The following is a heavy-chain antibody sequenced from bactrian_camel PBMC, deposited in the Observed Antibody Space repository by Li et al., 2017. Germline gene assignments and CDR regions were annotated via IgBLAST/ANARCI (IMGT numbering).Heavy chain of an antibody. Sequence: QVQLVESGGGSVEAGGSLRLSCVASGFTFSNYWMYWVRQAPGEEREGIACISLRGGSRRYADPVKGRFTISQDNAKSILYLQMNDLKPEDTAVYYCALDYFGRGCDFGYWGQGTQVTVS. CDR2: ISLRGGSR. D-gene: IGHD1*01. CDR3: ALDYFGRGCDFGY. J-gene: IGHJ6*01. V-gene: IGHV3S60*01. CDR1: GFTFSNYW.